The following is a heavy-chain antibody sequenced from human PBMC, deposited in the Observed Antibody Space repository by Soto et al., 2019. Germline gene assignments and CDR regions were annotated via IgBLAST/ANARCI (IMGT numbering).Heavy chain of an antibody. J-gene: IGHJ4*02. D-gene: IGHD3-10*01. V-gene: IGHV3-23*01. CDR3: AKKVNSGPGSQYFDY. CDR1: GFTFSSYS. CDR2: FRSGGDDGTT. Sequence: GGSLRLSCTASGFTFSSYSMSWVRQAPGKGLEWVSGFRSGGDDGTTYYADSVKGRFTISRDNSKNTLFLQMNSLRAEDTAIYYCAKKVNSGPGSQYFDYWGQGTLVTVSS.